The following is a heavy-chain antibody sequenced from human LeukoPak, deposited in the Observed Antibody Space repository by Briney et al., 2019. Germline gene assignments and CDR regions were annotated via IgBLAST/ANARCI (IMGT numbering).Heavy chain of an antibody. CDR3: ARGPVPAAYRDY. D-gene: IGHD2-2*01. CDR1: GGSFSGYY. CDR2: INHSGST. Sequence: TETLSLTCAVYGGSFSGYYWSWIRQPPGKGLEWIGEINHSGSTNYNPSLKSRVTISVDTSKNQFSLKLSSVTAADTAVYYCARGPVPAAYRDYWGQGTLVTVSS. V-gene: IGHV4-34*01. J-gene: IGHJ4*02.